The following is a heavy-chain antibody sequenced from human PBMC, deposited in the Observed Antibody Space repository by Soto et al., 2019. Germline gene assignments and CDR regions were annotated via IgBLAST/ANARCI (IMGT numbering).Heavy chain of an antibody. D-gene: IGHD6-13*01. Sequence: SETLSLTCIVSGESISSSSYYWGWIRHPPGKGLEWIGSIYYSGRTYYNPSLKSRVTISVDTSKNQFSLKLSSVTAADTAVYYCARGRKIAAAGLGLYYFDYWGQGTLVTVSS. V-gene: IGHV4-39*07. J-gene: IGHJ4*02. CDR3: ARGRKIAAAGLGLYYFDY. CDR1: GESISSSSYY. CDR2: IYYSGRT.